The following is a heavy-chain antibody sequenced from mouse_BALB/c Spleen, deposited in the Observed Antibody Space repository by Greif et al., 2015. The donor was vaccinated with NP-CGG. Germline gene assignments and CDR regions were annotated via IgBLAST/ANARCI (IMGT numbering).Heavy chain of an antibody. CDR1: GFTFTDYY. CDR2: IRNKANGYTT. V-gene: IGHV7-3*02. Sequence: EVQLVESGGGLVQPGGSLRLSCATSGFTFTDYYMSWVRQPPGKALEWLGFIRNKANGYTTEYSASVKGRFTISRDNSQSILYLQMNTLRAEDSATYYCARGTTARLYAMDYWGQGTSVTVSS. CDR3: ARGTTARLYAMDY. J-gene: IGHJ4*01. D-gene: IGHD1-2*01.